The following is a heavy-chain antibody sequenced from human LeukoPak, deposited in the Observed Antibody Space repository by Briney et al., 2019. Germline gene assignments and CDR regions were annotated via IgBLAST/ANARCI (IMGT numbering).Heavy chain of an antibody. J-gene: IGHJ6*02. D-gene: IGHD2-2*01. CDR1: GGTFSSYA. CDR3: ARDCSSTSCSYYYYYGMDV. CDR2: IIPILGIA. V-gene: IGHV1-69*04. Sequence: SVKVSRKASGGTFSSYAISWVRQAPGQGLEWMGRIIPILGIANYAQKFQGRVTITADKSTSTAYMELSSLRSEDTAVYYCARDCSSTSCSYYYYYGMDVWGQGTTVTVSS.